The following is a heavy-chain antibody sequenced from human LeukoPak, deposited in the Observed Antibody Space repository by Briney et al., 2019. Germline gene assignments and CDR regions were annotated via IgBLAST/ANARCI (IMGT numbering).Heavy chain of an antibody. D-gene: IGHD3-22*01. CDR1: AFTFSSYG. J-gene: IGHJ6*03. CDR2: IWYDGSNK. CDR3: ARDLYDSSGYYFSYYYYYYMDV. V-gene: IGHV3-33*01. Sequence: GGSLRLSCAASAFTFSSYGMHWVRQALGKGLEWVAVIWYDGSNKYYADSVKGRFTISRDNSKNTLYLQMNSLRAEDTAVYYCARDLYDSSGYYFSYYYYYYMDVWGKGTTVTVSS.